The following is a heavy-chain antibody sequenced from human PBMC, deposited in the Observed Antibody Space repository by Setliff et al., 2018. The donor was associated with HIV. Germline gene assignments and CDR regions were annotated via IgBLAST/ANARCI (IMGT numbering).Heavy chain of an antibody. CDR1: GDSISSGGYY. J-gene: IGHJ3*01. CDR2: IYYSGST. V-gene: IGHV4-31*03. Sequence: SETLSLTCTVSGDSISSGGYYWSWIRQHPGKGLEWIGYIYYSGSTYYNPSLKSRVTISVDSSENQFSLKLRSLTAADTAVYFCARTGYAFDLWGPGTMVTVSS. CDR3: ARTGYAFDL.